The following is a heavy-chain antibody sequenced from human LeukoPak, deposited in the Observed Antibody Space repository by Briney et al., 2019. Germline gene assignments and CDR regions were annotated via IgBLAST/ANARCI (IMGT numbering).Heavy chain of an antibody. J-gene: IGHJ4*02. CDR1: GFIFSDYS. Sequence: KPGGSLRLSCAASGFIFSDYSMGWVRQAPGKGLEWVSSITTSRDQYHADSVKGRFTVSRGNAKSSVYLQMDSLRADDTAVYYCARDSYCPNDVCYDYWGQGVLVTVS. D-gene: IGHD2-8*01. CDR3: ARDSYCPNDVCYDY. V-gene: IGHV3-21*06. CDR2: ITTSRDQ.